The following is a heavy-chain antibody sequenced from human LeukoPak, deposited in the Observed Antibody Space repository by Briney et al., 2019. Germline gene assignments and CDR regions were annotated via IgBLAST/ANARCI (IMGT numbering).Heavy chain of an antibody. V-gene: IGHV4-4*07. CDR1: GGSISSYY. J-gene: IGHJ6*03. Sequence: SETLSLTCPVSGGSISSYYWSWIRQPAGKGLEWIGRIYTSGSTNYNPSLKSRVTMSVDTSKNQFSLKLSSVTAADTAVYYCARDAPYSGSPGFYYYYMDVWGKGTTVTVSS. CDR3: ARDAPYSGSPGFYYYYMDV. D-gene: IGHD1-26*01. CDR2: IYTSGST.